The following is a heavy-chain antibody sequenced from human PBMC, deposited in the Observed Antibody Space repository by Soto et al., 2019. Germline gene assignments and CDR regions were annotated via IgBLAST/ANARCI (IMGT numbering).Heavy chain of an antibody. V-gene: IGHV1-18*01. CDR3: AREFSDGGSGGDRGFYYGMDV. CDR2: ISPYNGNT. CDR1: GYTLTSYG. Sequence: SVKVSCKASGYTLTSYGISWVRPAPVQGLEWMGWISPYNGNTNYSQQRQGRCTMTTDTSTSTAYMELRSLRSDDTAVYHCAREFSDGGSGGDRGFYYGMDVWGQGTTVTVSS. D-gene: IGHD6-25*01. J-gene: IGHJ6*02.